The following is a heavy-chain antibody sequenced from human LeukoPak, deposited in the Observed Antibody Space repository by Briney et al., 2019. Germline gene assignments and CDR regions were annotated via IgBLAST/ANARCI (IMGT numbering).Heavy chain of an antibody. Sequence: PSETLSLTCTVSGGSISSYYWSWIRQPPGKGVEWIGYVYYSGSAHHNPSLKSRVTISVDTSKNQFSLKVSSVTAADTAIYYCAGGTYYYFDYWGQGTLVTVSS. J-gene: IGHJ4*02. CDR2: VYYSGSA. V-gene: IGHV4-59*01. CDR3: AGGTYYYFDY. D-gene: IGHD1-26*01. CDR1: GGSISSYY.